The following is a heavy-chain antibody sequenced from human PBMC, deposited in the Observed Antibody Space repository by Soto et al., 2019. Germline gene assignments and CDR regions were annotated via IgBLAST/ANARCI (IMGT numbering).Heavy chain of an antibody. J-gene: IGHJ6*02. CDR3: ARSEYYDFWSGYYDYYYYGMDV. V-gene: IGHV4-59*07. CDR1: GVSIRIYY. Sequence: SDTLSLTFTVSGVSIRIYYWSCIRQPPGKGLEWIGYIYYSGSTNYNPSLKSPVTISVDTSKNQFSLKLSSVTAADTAVYYCARSEYYDFWSGYYDYYYYGMDVWGQGTTVTVSS. D-gene: IGHD3-3*01. CDR2: IYYSGST.